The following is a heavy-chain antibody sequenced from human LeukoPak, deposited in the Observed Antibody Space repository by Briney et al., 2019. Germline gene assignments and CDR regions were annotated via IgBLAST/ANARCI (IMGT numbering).Heavy chain of an antibody. CDR1: GSTFTGYY. Sequence: ASVKVSCKASGSTFTGYYMHWVRQAPGQGLEWMGWINPNSGGTNYAQKFQGRVTMTRDTSISTAHMELSRLGSDDTAVYYCARALGYCSSTSCFAWFDPWGQGTLVTVSS. J-gene: IGHJ5*02. V-gene: IGHV1-2*02. CDR2: INPNSGGT. CDR3: ARALGYCSSTSCFAWFDP. D-gene: IGHD2-2*01.